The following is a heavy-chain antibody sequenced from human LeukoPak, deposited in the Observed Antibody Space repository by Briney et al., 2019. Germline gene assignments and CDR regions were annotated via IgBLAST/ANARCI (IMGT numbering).Heavy chain of an antibody. CDR1: GYTFTGYY. D-gene: IGHD3-22*01. V-gene: IGHV1-2*06. CDR3: ARPYDSSAFLPFDY. J-gene: IGHJ4*02. CDR2: INPNSGGT. Sequence: GASVKVSCKASGYTFTGYYMHWVRQAPGQGLEWMGRINPNSGGTNYAQKFQGRVTMTRDTSISTAYMELSRLRSDDTAVYYCARPYDSSAFLPFDYWGQETLVTVSS.